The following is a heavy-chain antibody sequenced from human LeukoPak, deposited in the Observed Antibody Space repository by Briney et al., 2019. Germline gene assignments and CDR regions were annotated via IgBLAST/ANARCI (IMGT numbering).Heavy chain of an antibody. V-gene: IGHV4-39*01. D-gene: IGHD1-26*01. Sequence: PSETLSLTCTVSGGSINSGSYYSGWIRQPPGKGLEWIGNIYYSGSTYYNPSLKSRITISVDTSKNQFSLKLSSVTAADTAVYYCARQRGTRTLLDYWGQGTLVTVSS. CDR2: IYYSGST. J-gene: IGHJ4*02. CDR1: GGSINSGSYY. CDR3: ARQRGTRTLLDY.